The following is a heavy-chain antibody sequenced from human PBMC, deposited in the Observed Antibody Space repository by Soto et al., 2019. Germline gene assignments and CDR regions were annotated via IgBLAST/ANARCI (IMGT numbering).Heavy chain of an antibody. CDR3: ARGGNLEEMATGTGPFDY. CDR2: IIPIFGTA. J-gene: IGHJ4*02. D-gene: IGHD5-12*01. CDR1: GGTFSSYA. V-gene: IGHV1-69*01. Sequence: QVQLVQSGAEVKKPGSSVKVSCRASGGTFSSYAVSWVRQAPGQGLEGVGVIIPIFGTANYAQKFQGRVPITADESPSTAYMELSGLRSEDTAVYYCARGGNLEEMATGTGPFDYWGQGTLVTVSS.